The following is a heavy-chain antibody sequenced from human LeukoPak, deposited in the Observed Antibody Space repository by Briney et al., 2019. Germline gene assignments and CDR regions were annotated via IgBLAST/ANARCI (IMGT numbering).Heavy chain of an antibody. J-gene: IGHJ5*02. Sequence: GASVKVSCKASGYTFTSYYMHWVRQAPGQGLEWVGWISAYDGNTNYAPKFQGRVAMTTDTSTNTAYMELRSLRSDDTAIYYCARTCPMMFCSSSFFDPWGQGTLVTVSS. CDR2: ISAYDGNT. CDR1: GYTFTSYY. CDR3: ARTCPMMFCSSSFFDP. D-gene: IGHD2-2*01. V-gene: IGHV1-18*04.